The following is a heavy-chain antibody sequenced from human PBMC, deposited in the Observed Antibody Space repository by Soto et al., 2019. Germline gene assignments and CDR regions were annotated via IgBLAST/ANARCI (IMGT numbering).Heavy chain of an antibody. CDR1: RFTFSTYE. J-gene: IGHJ4*02. CDR3: VRYCSTTLCNGVATRTFDY. D-gene: IGHD2-2*01. Sequence: GGSLRLSCAASRFTFSTYEMNWVRQAPGRGLGWVSYISTSGSTVYYADSVKGRFTISRDNTRNSLYLQMNSLRDEDTALYYCVRYCSTTLCNGVATRTFDYWGQGTLVTVSS. CDR2: ISTSGSTV. V-gene: IGHV3-48*03.